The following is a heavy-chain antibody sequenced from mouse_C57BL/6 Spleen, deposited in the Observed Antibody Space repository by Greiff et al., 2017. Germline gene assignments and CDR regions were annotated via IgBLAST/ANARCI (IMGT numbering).Heavy chain of an antibody. CDR2: IDPSDSYT. Sequence: QVHVKQSGAELVKPGASVKLSCKASGYTFTSYWMQWVKQRPGQGLEWIGEIDPSDSYTNYNQKFKGKATLTVDTSSSTAYMQLSSLTSEDSAVYYCAPYYYGSRGYFDYWGQGTTLTVSS. CDR3: APYYYGSRGYFDY. J-gene: IGHJ2*01. V-gene: IGHV1-50*01. D-gene: IGHD1-1*01. CDR1: GYTFTSYW.